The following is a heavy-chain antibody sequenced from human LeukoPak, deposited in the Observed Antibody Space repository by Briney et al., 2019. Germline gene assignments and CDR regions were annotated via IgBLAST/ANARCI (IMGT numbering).Heavy chain of an antibody. CDR3: ARSRLLRFGELSP. V-gene: IGHV4-59*01. J-gene: IGHJ5*02. Sequence: PSETLSLTCTVSGGSISSYYWSWIRRPPGKGLEWIGYIYYSGSTNYNPSLKSRVTISVDTSKNQFSLKLSSVTAADTAVYYCARSRLLRFGELSPWGQGTLVTVSS. CDR2: IYYSGST. D-gene: IGHD3-10*01. CDR1: GGSISSYY.